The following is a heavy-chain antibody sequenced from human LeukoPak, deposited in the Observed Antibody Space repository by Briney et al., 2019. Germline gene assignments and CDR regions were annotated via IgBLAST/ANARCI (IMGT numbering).Heavy chain of an antibody. V-gene: IGHV3-48*02. CDR1: GFTLSSYS. J-gene: IGHJ4*02. CDR2: ISDTGSTI. Sequence: GGSLRLSCVASGFTLSSYSMNWVRQAPGKGLEWVSYISDTGSTIAYADSVEGRFTMSRDEAKNSLHLQMNSLRDEDTAVYYCTRRFDSWGQGVLVTVFS. CDR3: TRRFDS.